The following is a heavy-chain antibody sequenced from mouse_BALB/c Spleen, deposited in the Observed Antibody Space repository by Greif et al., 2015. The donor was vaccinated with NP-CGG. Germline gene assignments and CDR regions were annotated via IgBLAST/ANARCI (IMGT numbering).Heavy chain of an antibody. CDR2: IYPGGGYT. Sequence: VKLVESGAELVRPGTSVKISCRASGYTFTNYWLGWVKQRPGHGLEWIGDIYPGGGYTNYNEKFKGKATLTADTSSSTAYMQLSSLTSEDSAVYFCARRGGNYAYYFDYWGQGTTLTVSS. V-gene: IGHV1-63*02. CDR3: ARRGGNYAYYFDY. CDR1: GYTFTNYW. D-gene: IGHD2-1*01. J-gene: IGHJ2*01.